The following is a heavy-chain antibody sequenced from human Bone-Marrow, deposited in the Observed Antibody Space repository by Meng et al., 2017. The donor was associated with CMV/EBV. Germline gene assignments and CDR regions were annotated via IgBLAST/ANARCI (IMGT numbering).Heavy chain of an antibody. CDR2: IIPIFGTA. J-gene: IGHJ5*02. CDR3: ARGGGNARINWFDP. V-gene: IGHV1-69*05. D-gene: IGHD4-23*01. CDR1: GGTFSSYA. Sequence: SVKVSCKASGGTFSSYAISWVRQAPGQGLEWMGGIIPIFGTANYAQKFQGRVTITTDESTSTAYMGLSSLRSEDTAVYYCARGGGNARINWFDPWGQGTLVTVSS.